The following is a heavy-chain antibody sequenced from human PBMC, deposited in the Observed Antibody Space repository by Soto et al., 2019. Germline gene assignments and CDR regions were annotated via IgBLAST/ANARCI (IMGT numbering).Heavy chain of an antibody. CDR3: AKVIVLGASTIVF. Sequence: EQLLESGGGLVQPGGSLTLSCAASGFTFNHYGMAWVRQAPGKGLEWVSVISGRGGTTYYADSVKGRFTISRDNSKSTVYLQMNSLRVEDTALYSCAKVIVLGASTIVFWGPGTLVTVYS. D-gene: IGHD2-21*01. CDR2: ISGRGGTT. V-gene: IGHV3-23*01. J-gene: IGHJ4*02. CDR1: GFTFNHYG.